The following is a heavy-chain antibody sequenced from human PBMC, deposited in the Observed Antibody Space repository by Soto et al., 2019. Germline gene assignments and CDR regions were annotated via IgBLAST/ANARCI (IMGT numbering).Heavy chain of an antibody. V-gene: IGHV3-73*01. CDR1: GFRFSGSD. CDR2: IKTKAESYAT. CDR3: TRRDCSDGNCYSDFDY. Sequence: EVQLVESGGGLVQPGGSLKLSCAASGFRFSGSDMHWVRQASGEGLEWVGRIKTKAESYATALAASVKGRFSNSRDDTKNTAYLEMNSLKTEDTAVYYCTRRDCSDGNCYSDFDYWGQGALVTVSS. D-gene: IGHD2-15*01. J-gene: IGHJ4*02.